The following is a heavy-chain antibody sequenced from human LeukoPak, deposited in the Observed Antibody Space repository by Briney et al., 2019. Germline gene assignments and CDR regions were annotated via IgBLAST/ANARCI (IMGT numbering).Heavy chain of an antibody. CDR1: GGSISSSSYY. J-gene: IGHJ4*02. D-gene: IGHD3-9*01. CDR3: ARQRSHYDILTGYMVDY. CDR2: IYYSGST. V-gene: IGHV4-31*03. Sequence: PSETLSLTCTVSGGSISSSSYYWSWIRQHPGKGLEWIGYIYYSGSTYYNPSLKSRVTISVDTSKNQFSLKLSSVTAADTAVYYCARQRSHYDILTGYMVDYWGQGTLVTVSS.